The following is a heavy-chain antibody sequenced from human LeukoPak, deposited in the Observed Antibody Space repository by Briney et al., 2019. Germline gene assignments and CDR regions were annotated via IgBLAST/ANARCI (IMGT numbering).Heavy chain of an antibody. CDR3: AKVSRAVGATTRFRYYYFDY. Sequence: GGSLRLSCAASGFTFSSYAMSWVRQAPGKGLEWVSAISGSGGSTYYADSVKGRFTISRDNSKNTLYLQMNSLRAEDTAVYYCAKVSRAVGATTRFRYYYFDYWGQGTLVTVSS. CDR1: GFTFSSYA. CDR2: ISGSGGST. V-gene: IGHV3-23*01. J-gene: IGHJ4*02. D-gene: IGHD1-26*01.